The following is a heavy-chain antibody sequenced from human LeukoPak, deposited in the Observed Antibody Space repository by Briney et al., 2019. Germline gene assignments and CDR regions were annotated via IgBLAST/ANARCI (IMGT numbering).Heavy chain of an antibody. J-gene: IGHJ4*02. CDR3: ARDLKISSSWYGIDY. Sequence: SETLSLTCTVSGGSISSYYWSWIRQPPGKGPEWIGYIYYSGSTNYNPSLKSRVTISVDTSKNQFSLKLSSVTAADTAVYYCARDLKISSSWYGIDYWGQGTLVTVSS. CDR2: IYYSGST. D-gene: IGHD6-13*01. CDR1: GGSISSYY. V-gene: IGHV4-59*01.